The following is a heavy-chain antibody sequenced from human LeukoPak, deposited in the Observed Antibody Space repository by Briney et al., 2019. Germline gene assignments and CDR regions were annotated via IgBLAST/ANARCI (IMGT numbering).Heavy chain of an antibody. J-gene: IGHJ4*02. V-gene: IGHV3-20*04. D-gene: IGHD6-19*01. CDR3: TRDLVVAGTGFGY. CDR1: GFTFDDYG. CDR2: INWKGGST. Sequence: GSLRLSCAASGFTFDDYGMSWVRQAPGKGREWVAGINWKGGSTGYAVSVPGRFTISRDNATNSLHLQMHSLRAEDTALYYCTRDLVVAGTGFGYWGQGTLVTVSS.